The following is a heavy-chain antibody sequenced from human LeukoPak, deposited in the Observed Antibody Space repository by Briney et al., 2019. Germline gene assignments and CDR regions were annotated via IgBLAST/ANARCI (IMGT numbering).Heavy chain of an antibody. V-gene: IGHV1-69*13. D-gene: IGHD6-13*01. J-gene: IGHJ6*03. CDR3: ARGSAAGEKPPYYYYYYMDV. Sequence: GASVKVSCKASGYTFTGYYIHWVRQAPGQGLEWMGGIIPIFGTANYAQKFQGRVTITADESTSTAYMELSSLRSEDTAVYYCARGSAAGEKPPYYYYYYMDVWGKGTTVTISS. CDR1: GYTFTGYY. CDR2: IIPIFGTA.